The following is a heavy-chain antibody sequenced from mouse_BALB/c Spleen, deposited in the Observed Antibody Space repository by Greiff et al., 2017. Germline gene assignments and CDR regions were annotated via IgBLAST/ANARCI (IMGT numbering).Heavy chain of an antibody. V-gene: IGHV3-6*02. Sequence: DVKLQESGPGLVKPSQSLSLTCSVTGYSITSGYYWNWIRQFPGNKLEWMGYISYDGSNNYNPSLKNRISITRDTSKNQFFLKLNSVTTEDTATYYCARGDYDVGAMDYWGQGTSVTVSS. CDR2: ISYDGSN. CDR3: ARGDYDVGAMDY. CDR1: GYSITSGYY. D-gene: IGHD2-4*01. J-gene: IGHJ4*01.